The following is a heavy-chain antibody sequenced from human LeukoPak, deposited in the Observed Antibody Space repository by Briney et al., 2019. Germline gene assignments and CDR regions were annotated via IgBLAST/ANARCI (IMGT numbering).Heavy chain of an antibody. J-gene: IGHJ4*02. D-gene: IGHD5-18*01. Sequence: GGSLRLSCAASGFTFSDYYMTWIRQAPGKGLEWISYISSGDGPTYYADSVKGRFTISRDNAKNSLFLQMNSLRVEDTAVYYCAREGGGYSYGTFDYWGQGTLVTVSS. CDR2: ISSGDGPT. CDR1: GFTFSDYY. CDR3: AREGGGYSYGTFDY. V-gene: IGHV3-11*01.